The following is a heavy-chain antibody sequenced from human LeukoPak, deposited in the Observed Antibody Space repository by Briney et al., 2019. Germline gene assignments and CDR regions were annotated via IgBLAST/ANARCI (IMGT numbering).Heavy chain of an antibody. CDR2: MNPNSGNT. D-gene: IGHD6-13*01. V-gene: IGHV1-8*03. J-gene: IGHJ4*02. CDR3: ARQVAAAEQIDY. CDR1: GYTFTSYD. Sequence: GASVKVSCKASGYTFTSYDINWVRQATGQGLEWMGWMNPNSGNTGYAQKFQGRVTITRNTSISTAYMELSRLRSEDTAVYYCARQVAAAEQIDYWGQGTLVTVSS.